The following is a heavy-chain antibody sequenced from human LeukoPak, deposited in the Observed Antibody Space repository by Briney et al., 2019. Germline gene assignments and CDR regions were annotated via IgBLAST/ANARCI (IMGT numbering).Heavy chain of an antibody. CDR3: ARVRYYDFWSGYNDLFDY. Sequence: SETLSLTCAVYGGSFSGYYWSWIRQPPGKGLEWIGEINHSGSTNYNPSLKSRVTISVDTSKNQFSLKLSSVTAADTAVYYCARVRYYDFWSGYNDLFDYWGRGTLVTVSS. J-gene: IGHJ4*02. CDR2: INHSGST. D-gene: IGHD3-3*01. CDR1: GGSFSGYY. V-gene: IGHV4-34*01.